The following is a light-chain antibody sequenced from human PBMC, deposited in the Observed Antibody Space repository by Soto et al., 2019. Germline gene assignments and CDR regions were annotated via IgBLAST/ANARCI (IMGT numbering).Light chain of an antibody. CDR1: RGISSY. J-gene: IGKJ2*01. CDR3: QQLDSYPYT. CDR2: AAS. V-gene: IGKV1-9*01. Sequence: DIQLTQSPSFLSASVGDRVTITCRASRGISSYLAWFQQIPGKPPKLVIYAASTLQPGVPSRFSGGGSGTEFTLIISSLQPEDFATYYCQQLDSYPYTFGQGTKLEIK.